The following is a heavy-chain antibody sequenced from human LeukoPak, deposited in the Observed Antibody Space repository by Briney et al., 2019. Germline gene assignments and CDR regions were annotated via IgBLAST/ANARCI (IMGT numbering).Heavy chain of an antibody. CDR3: AREDRYYGGLDP. CDR1: GGSISSGGYY. D-gene: IGHD4-23*01. J-gene: IGHJ5*02. V-gene: IGHV4-31*03. Sequence: SETLSLTCTVSGGSISSGGYYWSWIRQHPGKGLEWIGYIYYSGSTYYNPSLKSRVTISVDTSKNQFSLKLSSVTTADTAVYYCAREDRYYGGLDPWGQGTLVTVSS. CDR2: IYYSGST.